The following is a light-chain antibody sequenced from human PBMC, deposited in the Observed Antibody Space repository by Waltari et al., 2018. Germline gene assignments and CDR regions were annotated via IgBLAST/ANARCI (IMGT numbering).Light chain of an antibody. CDR2: GTS. CDR1: QGSNSY. V-gene: IGKV1-9*01. J-gene: IGKJ5*01. Sequence: DIQLTQSPSFLSASVGDRVTITGRASQGSNSYLAWYQQKPGKAPKLLIYGTSTLQSGVPSRFSGSGSGTEFTLTISSLQPEDFATYYCQQLKSFLFTFGQGTRLDIK. CDR3: QQLKSFLFT.